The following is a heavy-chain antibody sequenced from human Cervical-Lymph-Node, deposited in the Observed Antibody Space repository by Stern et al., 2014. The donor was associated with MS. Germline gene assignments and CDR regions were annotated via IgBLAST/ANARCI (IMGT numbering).Heavy chain of an antibody. CDR1: RYTYTSYN. CDR2: ITPSDVIT. V-gene: IGHV1-46*01. Sequence: VQLVESGAEVKKPGASVKVSCKAFRYTYTSYNIHWVRQAPGQGLEWMGIITPSDVITNYTQKFQGRVTMTRDTSTGTVYMELSSLRSDDTAVYYCAISNSDDYWGQGTLVTVSS. CDR3: AISNSDDY. D-gene: IGHD4-11*01. J-gene: IGHJ4*02.